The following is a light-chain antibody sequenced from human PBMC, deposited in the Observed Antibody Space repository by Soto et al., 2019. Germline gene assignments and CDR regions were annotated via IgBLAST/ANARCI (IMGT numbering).Light chain of an antibody. V-gene: IGLV2-14*01. Sequence: QSALTQPASVSGSPGQSITISCTGTSSDVGGYKFVSWYQQHPGKAPKLMIYGVSNRPSGVSDRFSGSKSGNTASLTISGFQAEDEADYYCSSYTSSSAVVFGGGTKLTVL. J-gene: IGLJ3*02. CDR2: GVS. CDR1: SSDVGGYKF. CDR3: SSYTSSSAVV.